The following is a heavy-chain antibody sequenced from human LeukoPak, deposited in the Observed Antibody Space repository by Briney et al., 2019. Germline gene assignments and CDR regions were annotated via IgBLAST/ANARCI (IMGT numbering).Heavy chain of an antibody. D-gene: IGHD2-15*01. CDR1: GFIFDDYA. J-gene: IGHJ5*02. Sequence: PGGSLRLSCAASGFIFDDYAMSWVRQAPGKGLDWVSNINWNGGSTNYADSVKGRFTISRDNAKNSLYLQMNSLRAEDTALYYCAKEADVGYCSGGSCYVGWFDPWGQGTLVTVSS. CDR3: AKEADVGYCSGGSCYVGWFDP. V-gene: IGHV3-20*04. CDR2: INWNGGST.